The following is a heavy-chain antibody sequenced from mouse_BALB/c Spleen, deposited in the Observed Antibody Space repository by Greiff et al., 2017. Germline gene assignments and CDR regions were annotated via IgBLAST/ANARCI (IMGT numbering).Heavy chain of an antibody. D-gene: IGHD2-4*01. J-gene: IGHJ3*01. Sequence: EVKLVESGAELVKPGASVKLSCTASGFNIKDTYMHWVKQRPEQGLEWIGRIDPANGNTKYDPKFQGKATITADTSSNTAYLQLSSLTSEDTAVYYFPPGLGAYWGQGTLVTVSA. V-gene: IGHV14-3*02. CDR1: GFNIKDTY. CDR2: IDPANGNT. CDR3: PPGLGAY.